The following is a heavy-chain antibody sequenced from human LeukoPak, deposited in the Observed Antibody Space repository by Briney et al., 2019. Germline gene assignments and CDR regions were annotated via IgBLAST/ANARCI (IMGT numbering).Heavy chain of an antibody. CDR3: ARPLSGSSSWHGDAFDI. CDR1: GGSISSSTYY. D-gene: IGHD6-13*01. V-gene: IGHV4-39*01. J-gene: IGHJ3*02. CDR2: IYYSGST. Sequence: SETLSLTCTVSGGSISSSTYYWGWIRQPPGKGLEWIGSIYYSGSTYYDASLKSRVTISADTSKNQFSLKLSSVTAADTAVYYCARPLSGSSSWHGDAFDIWGQGTMVTVSS.